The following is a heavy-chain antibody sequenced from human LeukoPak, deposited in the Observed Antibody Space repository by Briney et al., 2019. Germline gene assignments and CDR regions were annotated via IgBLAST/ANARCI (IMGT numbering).Heavy chain of an antibody. CDR3: ARGDSSMIVVVITGLEY. CDR1: GFTFTPYY. Sequence: ASVKLSRKASGFTFTPYYINWVRQAHAQGLEWMGRINPNNGDTNYAQKFQGRVTMTSDTSINRAYMELSRLRYDDTAVYYCARGDSSMIVVVITGLEYWGQGTLVTVSS. V-gene: IGHV1-2*06. CDR2: INPNNGDT. J-gene: IGHJ4*02. D-gene: IGHD3-22*01.